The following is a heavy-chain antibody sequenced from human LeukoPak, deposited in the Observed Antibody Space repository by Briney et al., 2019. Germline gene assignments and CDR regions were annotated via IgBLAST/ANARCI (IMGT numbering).Heavy chain of an antibody. CDR2: IKQDGSEK. Sequence: GGSLRLSCAASGFTFSSYSMNWVRQAPGKGLEWVANIKQDGSEKYYVDSVKGRFTISRDNAKNSLYPQMNSLRAEDTAVYYCARGGLELSPWGQGTLVTVSS. J-gene: IGHJ5*02. CDR1: GFTFSSYS. V-gene: IGHV3-7*01. D-gene: IGHD1-7*01. CDR3: ARGGLELSP.